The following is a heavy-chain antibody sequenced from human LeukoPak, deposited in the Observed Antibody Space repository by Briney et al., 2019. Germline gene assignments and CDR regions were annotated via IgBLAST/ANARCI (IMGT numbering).Heavy chain of an antibody. J-gene: IGHJ4*02. Sequence: GGSLRLSCVVSGFTFRNFGMHWVRQAPGKGLEWVAVIHYDGSDKYYVDSVKGRFAVSRDNSKNTLYLQMNNLRVEDTAVYHCARDRSQHYFDYWGQGALVTVSS. CDR2: IHYDGSDK. V-gene: IGHV3-33*01. CDR1: GFTFRNFG. D-gene: IGHD5-18*01. CDR3: ARDRSQHYFDY.